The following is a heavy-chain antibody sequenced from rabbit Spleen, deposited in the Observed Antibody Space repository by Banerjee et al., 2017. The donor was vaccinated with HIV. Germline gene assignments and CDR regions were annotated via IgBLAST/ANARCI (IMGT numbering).Heavy chain of an antibody. CDR3: ARGYDGVPSEGHGLSL. Sequence: QEQLEESGGDLFQPGGSLTLSCKASGFSFSSSYFMCWVRQAPGKGLELIACLDTSPGTTYYASWAKGRFTISKTSSTTVTLEMTSLTDADTATYFCARGYDGVPSEGHGLSLWGQGPLVTVS. D-gene: IGHD4-2*01. CDR1: GFSFSSSYF. V-gene: IGHV1S45*01. CDR2: LDTSPGTT. J-gene: IGHJ4*01.